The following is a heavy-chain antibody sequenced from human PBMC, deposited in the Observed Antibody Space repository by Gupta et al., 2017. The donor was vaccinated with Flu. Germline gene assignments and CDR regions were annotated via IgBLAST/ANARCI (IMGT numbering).Heavy chain of an antibody. Sequence: QVQLVQSGAEVKKPGASVKVSCKASGYTFTGYYMHWVRQAPGQGLEWMGWINPNSGGTNYAQKFQGRVTMTRDTSISTAYMELSRLRSDDTAVYYCARFLFVTMVRDALGGMDVWGQGTTVTVSS. CDR3: ARFLFVTMVRDALGGMDV. CDR2: INPNSGGT. D-gene: IGHD3-10*01. J-gene: IGHJ6*02. V-gene: IGHV1-2*02. CDR1: GYTFTGYY.